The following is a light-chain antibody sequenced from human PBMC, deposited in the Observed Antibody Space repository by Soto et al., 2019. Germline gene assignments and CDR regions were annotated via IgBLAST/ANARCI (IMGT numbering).Light chain of an antibody. CDR2: GNT. CDR3: QSYDSSLSASYV. Sequence: SALTHPPSVSGAPGQRFTISCTGCSSNIGAGCEVHWYQHLPGKAPKLLIYGNTNRPSGVPDRFSGSKSGTSASLAITGLQAEDEADYYCQSYDSSLSASYVFGGGTKVTVL. J-gene: IGLJ1*01. V-gene: IGLV1-40*01. CDR1: SSNIGAGCE.